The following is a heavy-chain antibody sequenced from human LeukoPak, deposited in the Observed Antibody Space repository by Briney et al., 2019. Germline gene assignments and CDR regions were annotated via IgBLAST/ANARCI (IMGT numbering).Heavy chain of an antibody. Sequence: SQTLSLTCTVSGGSISSGDYYWSWIRQPPGKGLEWIGYIYYSGSTYYNPSLKSRVTISVDTSKNQFSLKLSSVTAADTAVYYCARDHTIPRGCDIWGQGTMVTVSS. CDR2: IYYSGST. J-gene: IGHJ3*02. V-gene: IGHV4-30-4*08. CDR1: GGSISSGDYY. D-gene: IGHD3-3*01. CDR3: ARDHTIPRGCDI.